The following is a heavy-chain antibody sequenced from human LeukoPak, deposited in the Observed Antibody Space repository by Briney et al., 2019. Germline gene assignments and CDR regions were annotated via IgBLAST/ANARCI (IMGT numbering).Heavy chain of an antibody. J-gene: IGHJ4*02. Sequence: ASVKVSCKASGYTFTSYAMHWVRQAPGQRLEWMGWINTGNGNTKYSQKFQSRVTITRDTSASTAYMELSSLRSEDTAVYYCARGGRRYFDYFDYWGQGTLVTVSS. CDR3: ARGGRRYFDYFDY. CDR2: INTGNGNT. CDR1: GYTFTSYA. V-gene: IGHV1-3*04. D-gene: IGHD3-9*01.